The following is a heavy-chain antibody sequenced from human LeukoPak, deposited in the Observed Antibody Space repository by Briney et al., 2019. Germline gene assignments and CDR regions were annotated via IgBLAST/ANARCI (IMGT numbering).Heavy chain of an antibody. D-gene: IGHD3-10*01. CDR3: ARLPQFGSGSYYNRYAFDI. CDR1: GGSISSSSYY. V-gene: IGHV4-39*01. Sequence: SETLSLTCTVSGGSISSSSYYWGWIRQPPGKGLEWIGSIYYSGSTYYNPSLKSRVTISVDTSKNQFSLKLSSVTAADTAVYYCARLPQFGSGSYYNRYAFDIWGQGTMVTVSS. J-gene: IGHJ3*02. CDR2: IYYSGST.